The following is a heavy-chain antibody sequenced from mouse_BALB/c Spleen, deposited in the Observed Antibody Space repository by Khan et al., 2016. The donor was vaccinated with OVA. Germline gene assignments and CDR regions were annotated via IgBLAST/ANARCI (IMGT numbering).Heavy chain of an antibody. CDR2: INPKNGDT. D-gene: IGHD3-3*01. CDR1: GYTFPEFT. V-gene: IGHV1-18*01. J-gene: IGHJ4*01. CDR3: ARDAGRY. Sequence: EVQLQESGPELVKPGASVNISCKTSGYTFPEFTVHWVKQSLGKSLDWIGVINPKNGDTAYNQKFKGKATLTVDKSSSTAYMEFRSLTSEDSAVYYCARDAGRYWGQGTSVTVAS.